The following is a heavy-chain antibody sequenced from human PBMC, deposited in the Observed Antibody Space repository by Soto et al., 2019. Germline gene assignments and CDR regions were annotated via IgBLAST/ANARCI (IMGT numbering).Heavy chain of an antibody. CDR2: INPRSGKT. D-gene: IGHD3-22*01. J-gene: IGHJ4*02. Sequence: VQLVQSGAEVKRPGASVKISCKASGDTLSTYYMNWARQAPGQGLEWMGIINPRSGKTNYPQKFQGRVPMTRDTSTTTVYMELSTLRSEDTAMYYCARGVGYSDSSGYPFDYWGQGTLVTVSS. V-gene: IGHV1-46*03. CDR1: GDTLSTYY. CDR3: ARGVGYSDSSGYPFDY.